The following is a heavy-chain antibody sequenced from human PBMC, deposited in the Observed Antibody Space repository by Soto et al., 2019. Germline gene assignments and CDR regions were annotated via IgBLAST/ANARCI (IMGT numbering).Heavy chain of an antibody. J-gene: IGHJ4*02. D-gene: IGHD1-26*01. CDR3: ARIGVGATSSGRRRYYFDY. CDR1: GGSISGYY. Sequence: SETLSLTCAVYGGSISGYYWSWIRQPPGKGLEWIGEINHSGSTNYNPSLKSRVTISVDTSKNQFSLKLSSVTAADTAVYYCARIGVGATSSGRRRYYFDYWGQGTLVTVSS. CDR2: INHSGST. V-gene: IGHV4-34*01.